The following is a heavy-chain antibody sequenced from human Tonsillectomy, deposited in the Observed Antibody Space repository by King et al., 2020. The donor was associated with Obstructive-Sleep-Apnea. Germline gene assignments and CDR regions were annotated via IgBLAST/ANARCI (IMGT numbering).Heavy chain of an antibody. Sequence: VQLQQWGAGLLKPSETLSLTCAVYGGSFSGYYWSWIRQPPGKGLEWIGEINHSGSTNYNPSLKSRVTISVDTSKNQFSLKLSSVTAADTAVYYCARAGWGELPQPFDYWGQGTLVTVSS. CDR3: ARAGWGELPQPFDY. CDR1: GGSFSGYY. CDR2: INHSGST. V-gene: IGHV4-34*01. J-gene: IGHJ4*02. D-gene: IGHD1-7*01.